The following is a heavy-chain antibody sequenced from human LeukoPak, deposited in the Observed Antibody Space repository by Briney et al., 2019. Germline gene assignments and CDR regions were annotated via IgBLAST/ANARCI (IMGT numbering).Heavy chain of an antibody. CDR3: STLWYGA. CDR2: IKSKTDGGTS. V-gene: IGHV3-15*01. Sequence: PGGSLRLSCAASGFTFTNAWMYWVRQAPGKGLEWVGRIKSKTDGGTSDYAAPVTGRFTISRDDSKSTLYLEMNSLKTEDTGVYYCSTLWYGAWGQGTLVTFSS. CDR1: GFTFTNAW. D-gene: IGHD3-10*01. J-gene: IGHJ5*02.